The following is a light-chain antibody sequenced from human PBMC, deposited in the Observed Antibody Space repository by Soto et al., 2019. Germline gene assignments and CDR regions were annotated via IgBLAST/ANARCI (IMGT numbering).Light chain of an antibody. CDR2: DAS. J-gene: IGKJ2*02. CDR1: QDISSA. CDR3: QQFNTYPCT. Sequence: AIQLTQSPSSLSASVADRVTITCRASQDISSALAWYQQKPGKAPKLLIYDASTLESGVPSRFSGSGSGTDFTLTISSLQPEDFATYYCQQFNTYPCTFGQGTKLYI. V-gene: IGKV1-13*02.